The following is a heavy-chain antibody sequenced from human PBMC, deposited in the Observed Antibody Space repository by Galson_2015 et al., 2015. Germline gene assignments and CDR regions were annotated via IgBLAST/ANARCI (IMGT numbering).Heavy chain of an antibody. D-gene: IGHD3-3*01. CDR2: ISYDGSNK. CDR1: GFTVSSYA. J-gene: IGHJ6*02. Sequence: SLRLSCAASGFTVSSYAMHWVRQAPGKGLEWVAVISYDGSNKYYADSVKGRFTISRDNSKNTLYLQMSSLRAEDTAVYYCASGPYYDFWSGYYPPHYYYGMDVWGQGTTVTVSS. CDR3: ASGPYYDFWSGYYPPHYYYGMDV. V-gene: IGHV3-30-3*01.